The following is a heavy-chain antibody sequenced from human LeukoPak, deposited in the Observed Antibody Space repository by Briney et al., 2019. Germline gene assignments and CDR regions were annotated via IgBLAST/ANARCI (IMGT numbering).Heavy chain of an antibody. CDR1: GYTFTGYY. D-gene: IGHD3-3*01. J-gene: IGHJ5*02. CDR3: ARDTTIFGVVISHNWFDP. CDR2: INPNSGGT. V-gene: IGHV1-2*02. Sequence: GASVKVSCKASGYTFTGYYMHWVRQAPGQGLEWMGWINPNSGGTNYAQKFQGRVTMTRDTSISTAYMELSRLRSDDTAAYYCARDTTIFGVVISHNWFDPWGQGTLVTVSS.